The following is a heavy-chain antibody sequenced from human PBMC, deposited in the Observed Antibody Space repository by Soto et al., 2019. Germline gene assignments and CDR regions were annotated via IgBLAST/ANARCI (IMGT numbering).Heavy chain of an antibody. V-gene: IGHV3-21*01. Sequence: PGGSLRLSCAASGFTFSSYSMNWVRQAPGKGLEWVSSISSSSSYIYYADSVKGRFTISRDNAKNSLYLQMNSLRAEDTAVYYCARDIDSSGWSAFDIWGQGTMVTVS. CDR3: ARDIDSSGWSAFDI. J-gene: IGHJ3*02. CDR1: GFTFSSYS. CDR2: ISSSSSYI. D-gene: IGHD6-19*01.